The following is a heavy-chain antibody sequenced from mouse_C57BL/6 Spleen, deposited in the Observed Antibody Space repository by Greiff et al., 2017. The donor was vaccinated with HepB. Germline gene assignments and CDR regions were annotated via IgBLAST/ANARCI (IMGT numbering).Heavy chain of an antibody. CDR3: ARGGGYYGSSPWFAY. J-gene: IGHJ3*01. D-gene: IGHD1-1*01. Sequence: EVQLQQSGPELVKPGASVKISCKASGYTFTDYYMNWVKQSHGKSLEWIGDINPNNGGTSYNQKFKGKATLTVDKSSSTAYMELRSLTSEDSAVYYCARGGGYYGSSPWFAYWGQGTLVTVSA. CDR2: INPNNGGT. CDR1: GYTFTDYY. V-gene: IGHV1-26*01.